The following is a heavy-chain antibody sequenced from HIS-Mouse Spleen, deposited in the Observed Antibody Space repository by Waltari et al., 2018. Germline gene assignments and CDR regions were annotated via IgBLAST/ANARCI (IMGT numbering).Heavy chain of an antibody. Sequence: QVQLVESGEGVVQPWRALRLSCAASGFPFGRYGMHWVRQAPGKGLEWVAVISYDGSNKYYADSVKGRFTISRDNSKNTLYLQMNSLRAEDTAVYYCAKDKHHAFDYWGQGTLVTVSS. CDR1: GFPFGRYG. J-gene: IGHJ4*02. V-gene: IGHV3-30*18. CDR2: ISYDGSNK. CDR3: AKDKHHAFDY.